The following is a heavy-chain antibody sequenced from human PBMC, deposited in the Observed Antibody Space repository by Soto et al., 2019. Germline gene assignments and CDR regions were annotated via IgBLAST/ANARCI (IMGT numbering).Heavy chain of an antibody. Sequence: PGESLKISCKGSGYSFTSYWISWVRQMPGKGLEWMGRIDPSDSYTNYSPSFQGHVTISADKSISTAYLQWSSLKASDTAMYYCARQGKIAAAGTYWFDPWGQGTLVTVSS. D-gene: IGHD6-13*01. V-gene: IGHV5-10-1*01. CDR1: GYSFTSYW. CDR2: IDPSDSYT. CDR3: ARQGKIAAAGTYWFDP. J-gene: IGHJ5*02.